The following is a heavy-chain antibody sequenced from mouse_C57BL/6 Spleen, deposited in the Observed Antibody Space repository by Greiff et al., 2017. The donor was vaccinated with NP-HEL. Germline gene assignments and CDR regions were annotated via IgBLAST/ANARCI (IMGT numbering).Heavy chain of an antibody. CDR3: ARSEGGYYGY. CDR1: GYTFTSYW. J-gene: IGHJ2*01. V-gene: IGHV1-69*01. D-gene: IGHD2-3*01. Sequence: VQLQQPGAELVMPGASVKLSCKASGYTFTSYWMHWVKQRPGQGLEWIGEIDPSDSYTNYNQKFKGKSTLTVDKSSSTAYMQLSSLTSEDSAVYYCARSEGGYYGYWGQGTTLTVSS. CDR2: IDPSDSYT.